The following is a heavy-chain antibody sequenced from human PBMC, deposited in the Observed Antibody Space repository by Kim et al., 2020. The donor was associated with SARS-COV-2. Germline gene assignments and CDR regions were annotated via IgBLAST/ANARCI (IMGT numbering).Heavy chain of an antibody. J-gene: IGHJ4*02. D-gene: IGHD3-3*01. V-gene: IGHV3-23*01. CDR3: AKHSGDFWSAFYFDD. Sequence: ADSVKGRFTISRYNSKKTLFLQMKSLRADDTAQYFCAKHSGDFWSAFYFDDWGQGTLVTVSS.